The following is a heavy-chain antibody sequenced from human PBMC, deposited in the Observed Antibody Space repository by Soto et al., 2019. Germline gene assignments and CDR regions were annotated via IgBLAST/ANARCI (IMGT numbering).Heavy chain of an antibody. J-gene: IGHJ4*02. D-gene: IGHD3-22*01. CDR2: INPPGGSS. CDR1: GFTFATYY. V-gene: IGHV1-46*04. Sequence: HVQLVQSGAEVKKPGASVRVSCEASGFTFATYYMLWVRQAPGQGLEWMGTINPPGGSSTYEKDLFGRVTMSWDTSTRTVYMSLSRLRPEDSAMYDWASTGNYYDRPVIYWGQGTLVTVSP. CDR3: ASTGNYYDRPVIY.